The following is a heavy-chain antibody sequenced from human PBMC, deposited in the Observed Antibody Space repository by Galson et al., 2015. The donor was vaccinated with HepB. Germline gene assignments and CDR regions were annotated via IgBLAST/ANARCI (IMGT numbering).Heavy chain of an antibody. CDR2: ISSSSSYI. Sequence: SLRLSCAASGFTFSSYSMNWVRQAPGKGLEWVSSISSSSSYIYYADSVKGRFTISRDNAKNSLYLQMNSLRAEDTAVYYCARDTKAAAGTWGLLVDYWGQGTLVTVSS. D-gene: IGHD6-13*01. J-gene: IGHJ4*02. CDR3: ARDTKAAAGTWGLLVDY. V-gene: IGHV3-21*01. CDR1: GFTFSSYS.